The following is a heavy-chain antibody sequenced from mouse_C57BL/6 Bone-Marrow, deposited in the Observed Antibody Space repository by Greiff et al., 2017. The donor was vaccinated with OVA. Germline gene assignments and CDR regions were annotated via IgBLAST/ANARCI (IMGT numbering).Heavy chain of an antibody. V-gene: IGHV5-6*02. Sequence: EVMLVESGGDLVKPGGSLKLSCAASGFTFSSYGMSWVRQTPDKRLEWVATISSGGSYTYYPDSVKGRFTISRDNAKNTLYLQMSILKSEDTAMYYCARHYYGTYWGQGPLVTVSA. CDR3: ARHYYGTY. D-gene: IGHD1-1*01. J-gene: IGHJ3*01. CDR1: GFTFSSYG. CDR2: ISSGGSYT.